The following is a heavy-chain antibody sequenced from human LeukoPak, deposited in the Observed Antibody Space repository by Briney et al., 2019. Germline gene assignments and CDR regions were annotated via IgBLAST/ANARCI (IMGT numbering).Heavy chain of an antibody. V-gene: IGHV3-48*02. CDR1: GFTFSSYS. J-gene: IGHJ4*02. CDR3: ARLYVWGSSRTFDY. D-gene: IGHD3-16*02. CDR2: ISSSSSTI. Sequence: PGGSLRLSCAASGFTFSSYSMNWVRQAPGEGLEWVSYISSSSSTIYYADSVKGRFTISRDNAKNSLYLQMNSLRDEDTAVYYCARLYVWGSSRTFDYWGQGTLVTVSS.